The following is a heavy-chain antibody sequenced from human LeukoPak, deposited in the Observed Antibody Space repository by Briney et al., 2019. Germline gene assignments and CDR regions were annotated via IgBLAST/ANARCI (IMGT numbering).Heavy chain of an antibody. CDR1: GGSISITSYY. Sequence: PSETLSLTCTVSGGSISITSYYWGWIRQPPGKGLEWIGSIYYSGSTYYNPSLKSRVTISVDTSKNQFSLKLSSVTAADTAVYYCARGLRPVDPWGQGTLVTVSS. V-gene: IGHV4-39*07. CDR3: ARGLRPVDP. CDR2: IYYSGST. J-gene: IGHJ5*02. D-gene: IGHD2-8*01.